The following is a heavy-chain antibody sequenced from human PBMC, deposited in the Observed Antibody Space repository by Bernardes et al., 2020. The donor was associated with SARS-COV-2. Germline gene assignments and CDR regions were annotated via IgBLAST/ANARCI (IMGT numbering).Heavy chain of an antibody. V-gene: IGHV4-59*01. J-gene: IGHJ4*02. D-gene: IGHD3-22*01. Sequence: SETLSLTCSVSGGSFSSFYWNWIRQPPGRRPEWIGFRHYSGSTGANPSLRSRVTLSVDTSKNQVSLKLYSVTAADTAVYYCAGFNDYDKTFEFWGQGALVTVSS. CDR3: AGFNDYDKTFEF. CDR2: RHYSGST. CDR1: GGSFSSFY.